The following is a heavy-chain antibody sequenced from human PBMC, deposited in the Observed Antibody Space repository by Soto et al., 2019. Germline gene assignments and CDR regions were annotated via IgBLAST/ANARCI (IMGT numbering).Heavy chain of an antibody. D-gene: IGHD1-26*01. V-gene: IGHV1-18*01. CDR3: ARRAEDHYFYYMGV. J-gene: IGHJ6*03. CDR2: IRPYNGDT. CDR1: GYSFSSYG. Sequence: QAQLVQSGSEVKRPGASVKVSCKASGYSFSSYGIVWVRQAPGKGLEWMGWIRPYNGDTNSAQKFQGRVTLTTDTSTSTAYMELMSLRYDDTAVYYCARRAEDHYFYYMGVWGKGTTVTVSS.